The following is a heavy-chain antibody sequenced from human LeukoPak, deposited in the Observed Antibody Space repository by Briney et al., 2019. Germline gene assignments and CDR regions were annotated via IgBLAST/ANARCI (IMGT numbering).Heavy chain of an antibody. CDR2: IYTSGST. CDR3: ERRLKITTVTTLLYYYYDGMDV. V-gene: IGHV4-4*09. J-gene: IGHJ6*02. CDR1: GGSISSYY. D-gene: IGHD1/OR15-1a*01. Sequence: SETLSLTCTVSGGSISSYYWSWIRQPPGKGLEWLGYIYTSGSTNYNPSLKSRVTISVDTSKNQFSLKLSSVTAADTAVYYCERRLKITTVTTLLYYYYDGMDVWGQGTTVTVSS.